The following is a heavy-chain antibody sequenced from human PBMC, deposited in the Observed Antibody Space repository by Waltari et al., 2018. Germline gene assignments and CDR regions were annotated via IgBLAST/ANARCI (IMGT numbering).Heavy chain of an antibody. CDR1: GGSISSYY. D-gene: IGHD6-19*01. Sequence: QVQLQESGPGLVKPSETLSLTCTVSGGSISSYYWSWIRQPPGKGLEWIGYIYYSGSTNYTPSLKSRVTISVDTSKNQFSLKLSSVTAADTAVYYCASGPGGWPQGWFDPWGQGTLVTVSS. CDR3: ASGPGGWPQGWFDP. CDR2: IYYSGST. V-gene: IGHV4-59*01. J-gene: IGHJ5*02.